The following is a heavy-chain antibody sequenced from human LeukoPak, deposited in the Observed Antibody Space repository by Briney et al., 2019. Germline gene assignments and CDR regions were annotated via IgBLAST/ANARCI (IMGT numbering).Heavy chain of an antibody. Sequence: GGSLRLSCAASGFTFSSYALTWVRQAPGKGLEWVSTITGSGGSTYYADSVKGRFTISRDNSKNTLYLQMNSLRAEDTAVYYCAKGPGEDSSGYYPKIDYWGQGTLVTVSS. CDR3: AKGPGEDSSGYYPKIDY. CDR1: GFTFSSYA. CDR2: ITGSGGST. D-gene: IGHD3-22*01. V-gene: IGHV3-23*01. J-gene: IGHJ4*02.